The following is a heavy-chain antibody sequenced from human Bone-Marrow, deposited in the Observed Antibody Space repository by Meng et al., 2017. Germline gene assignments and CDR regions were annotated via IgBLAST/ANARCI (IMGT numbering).Heavy chain of an antibody. J-gene: IGHJ5*02. CDR3: ARGLSGSGSLFDP. D-gene: IGHD3-10*01. CDR1: GGSISSYY. V-gene: IGHV4-4*07. CDR2: IYTSGST. Sequence: ESLKISCTVSGGSISSYYWSWIRQPAGKGLEWIGRIYTSGSTNYNPSLKSRVTMSVDTSKNQFSLKLSSVTAADTAVYYCARGLSGSGSLFDPWGQGTLVTVSS.